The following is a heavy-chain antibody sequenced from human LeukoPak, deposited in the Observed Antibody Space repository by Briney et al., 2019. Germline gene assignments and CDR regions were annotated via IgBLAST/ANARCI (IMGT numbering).Heavy chain of an antibody. D-gene: IGHD2-15*01. V-gene: IGHV3-23*01. CDR1: GFNFRTYA. Sequence: TGGSLRLSCAASGFNFRTYAMSWVRQAPGKGLEWVSAIRGGGGSTYYADSVKGRFTISRDNSKYTLFLQMNSLRAEDTAVYYCAKDRYCGGGSCYWSYFDYWGQGTLVTVSS. CDR3: AKDRYCGGGSCYWSYFDY. J-gene: IGHJ4*02. CDR2: IRGGGGST.